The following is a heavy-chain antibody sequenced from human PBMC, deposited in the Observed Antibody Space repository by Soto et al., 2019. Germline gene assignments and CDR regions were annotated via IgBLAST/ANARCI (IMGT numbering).Heavy chain of an antibody. V-gene: IGHV1-69*06. Sequence: ASVKVSCKASGGTFSSYAISWVRQAPGQGLEWMGGIIPIFGTANYAQKFQGRVTITADKSTSTAYMELSSLRSEDTVVYYCARTLYCSSTSCYYGMDVWGQGTTVTVSS. CDR2: IIPIFGTA. D-gene: IGHD2-2*01. CDR1: GGTFSSYA. J-gene: IGHJ6*02. CDR3: ARTLYCSSTSCYYGMDV.